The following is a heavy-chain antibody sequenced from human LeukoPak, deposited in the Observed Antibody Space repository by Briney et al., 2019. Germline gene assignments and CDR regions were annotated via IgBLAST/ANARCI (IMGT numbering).Heavy chain of an antibody. V-gene: IGHV3-48*03. J-gene: IGHJ4*02. CDR3: ARDFGDLWSGYYILDY. CDR1: GFTLSSYE. D-gene: IGHD3-3*01. CDR2: ISSSGSTI. Sequence: GGSLRLSCAASGFTLSSYEMSWVRQAPGKGLEWVSYISSSGSTIYYADSVKGRFTISRDNAKNSLYLQMNSLRAEDTAVYYCARDFGDLWSGYYILDYWGQGTLVTVSS.